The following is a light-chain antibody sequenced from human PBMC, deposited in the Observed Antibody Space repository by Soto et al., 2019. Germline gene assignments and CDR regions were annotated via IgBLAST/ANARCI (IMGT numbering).Light chain of an antibody. V-gene: IGLV2-14*01. CDR2: DVS. CDR3: SSYTSSSTLV. J-gene: IGLJ3*02. CDR1: SSDVGGYNY. Sequence: QSVLTQPASVSGSPGQSITISCTGTSSDVGGYNYVSWYQQQPGKAPKLMIYDVSNRPSGVSNRFSGSKSGNTASLTISGIQAEDEADYYCSSYTSSSTLVFGGGTKVTVL.